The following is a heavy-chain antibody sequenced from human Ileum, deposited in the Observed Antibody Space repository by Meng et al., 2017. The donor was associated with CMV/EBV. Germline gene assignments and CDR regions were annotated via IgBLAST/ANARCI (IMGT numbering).Heavy chain of an antibody. CDR1: GFTFSTYS. D-gene: IGHD2-2*01. J-gene: IGHJ3*01. Sequence: GESLKISCAASGFTFSTYSMNWVRQAPGKGLEWVSYITLRGAMYYADSVKGRFTISRDNAKNSLYLQMNSLRAEDTAVYYCVRDQLYAFDVWGQGTMVTVSS. V-gene: IGHV3-48*04. CDR2: ITLRGAM. CDR3: VRDQLYAFDV.